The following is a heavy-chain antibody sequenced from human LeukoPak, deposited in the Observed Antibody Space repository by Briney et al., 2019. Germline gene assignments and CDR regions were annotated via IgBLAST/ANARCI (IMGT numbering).Heavy chain of an antibody. CDR1: GGTFSSYA. V-gene: IGHV1-69*06. CDR2: IIPIFGTA. CDR3: ARNAVPDRPFSGMDV. J-gene: IGHJ6*04. Sequence: SVKVSCKASGGTFSSYAISWVRQAPGQGLEWMGGIIPIFGTANYAQKFQGRVTITADKSTSTAYMELSSLRSEDTAVYYCARNAVPDRPFSGMDVWGKGTTVTVSS. D-gene: IGHD2-2*01.